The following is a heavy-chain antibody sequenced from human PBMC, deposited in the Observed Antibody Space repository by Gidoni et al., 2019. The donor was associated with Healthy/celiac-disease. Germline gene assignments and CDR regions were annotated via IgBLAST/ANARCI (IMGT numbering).Heavy chain of an antibody. D-gene: IGHD1-26*01. CDR2: IIPIFGTA. Sequence: QVQLVQSGAEVKKPGSSVKVSCKASGGTFSSYAISWVRQAPGQGLEWMGGIIPIFGTANYAQKFQGRVTITADESTSTAYMELSSLRSEDTAVYYCASLRGGSYRGQGDYYGMDVWGQGTTVTVSS. V-gene: IGHV1-69*12. J-gene: IGHJ6*02. CDR1: GGTFSSYA. CDR3: ASLRGGSYRGQGDYYGMDV.